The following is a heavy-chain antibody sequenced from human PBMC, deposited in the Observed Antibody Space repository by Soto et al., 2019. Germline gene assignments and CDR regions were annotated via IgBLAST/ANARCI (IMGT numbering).Heavy chain of an antibody. CDR3: ARHVTRYDFWSGYPSYMDV. CDR2: IYYSGST. D-gene: IGHD3-3*01. CDR1: GGSISSYY. J-gene: IGHJ6*03. Sequence: SETLSLTCTVSGGSISSYYWSWIRQPPGKGLEWIGYIYYSGSTNYNPSLKSRVTISVDTSENQFSLKLSSVTAADTAVYYCARHVTRYDFWSGYPSYMDVWGKGTTVTVSS. V-gene: IGHV4-59*08.